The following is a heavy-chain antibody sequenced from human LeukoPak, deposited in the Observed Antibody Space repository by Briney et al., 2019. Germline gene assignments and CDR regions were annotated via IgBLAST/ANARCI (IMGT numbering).Heavy chain of an antibody. CDR3: AKDRKYCSSTSCPYYFDY. J-gene: IGHJ4*02. CDR2: ISGSGGST. V-gene: IGHV3-23*01. Sequence: GGSLRLSCAASGFTFSSYAMSWVRQAPGKGLEWVSAISGSGGSTYYADSVKGRFTISRDNSKNTLYLQMNSLRAEDTVVYYCAKDRKYCSSTSCPYYFDYWGQGTLVTVSS. D-gene: IGHD2-2*01. CDR1: GFTFSSYA.